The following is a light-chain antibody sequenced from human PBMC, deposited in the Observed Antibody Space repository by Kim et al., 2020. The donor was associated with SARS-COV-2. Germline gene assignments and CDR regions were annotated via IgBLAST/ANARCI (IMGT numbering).Light chain of an antibody. CDR3: QQYGSSSWT. J-gene: IGKJ1*01. CDR1: QSVSSSY. V-gene: IGKV3-20*01. Sequence: SPGESATLSCRASQSVSSSYLACYQQKPGQAPMLLIYGASSRATGIPDRFSGSGSGTDFTLTISRLEPEDFAVYYCQQYGSSSWTFGQGTKVDIK. CDR2: GAS.